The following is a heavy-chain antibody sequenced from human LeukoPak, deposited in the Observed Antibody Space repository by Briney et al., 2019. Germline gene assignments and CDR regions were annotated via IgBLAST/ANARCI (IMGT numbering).Heavy chain of an antibody. V-gene: IGHV3-7*01. CDR1: GFTFSSYW. D-gene: IGHD3-9*01. Sequence: LTGGSLRLSCAASGFTFSSYWMSWVRQAPGKGLEWVANIKQDGSVKYYVDSVKGRFTISRDNAKNSLFLQMNSLRAEDTAVYYCARGLGRYFDGSTFDYWGRGTLVTVTS. J-gene: IGHJ4*02. CDR2: IKQDGSVK. CDR3: ARGLGRYFDGSTFDY.